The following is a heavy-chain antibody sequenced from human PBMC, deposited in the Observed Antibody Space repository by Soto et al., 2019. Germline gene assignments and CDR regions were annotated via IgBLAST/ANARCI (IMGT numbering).Heavy chain of an antibody. CDR3: AKRPSTRVLDWLQGGGGYDV. D-gene: IGHD3-3*01. CDR2: ISGSAGST. CDR1: GFTFSSYA. Sequence: EVQLLESGGGLVQPGGSLRLSCAASGFTFSSYALSWVRQAPGKGLEWVSAISGSAGSTYYADSVKGRFTISRDNSQNTLYLQMNSLRVEDMAVYYCAKRPSTRVLDWLQGGGGYDVWGQGTMVTVSS. V-gene: IGHV3-23*01. J-gene: IGHJ3*01.